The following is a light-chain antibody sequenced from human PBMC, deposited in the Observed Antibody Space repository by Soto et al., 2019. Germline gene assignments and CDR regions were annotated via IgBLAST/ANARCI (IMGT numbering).Light chain of an antibody. J-gene: IGLJ1*01. CDR2: DVS. CDR1: SSDVGGYNY. Sequence: QFALTQPASVSGSPGQSITISCTGTSSDVGGYNYVSWYQQHPGKAPKLMIYDVSNRPSGVSNRFSGSKSGNTASLTISGLQAEDEADYYCSSYTSSSTVYVFGTGTKAPS. CDR3: SSYTSSSTVYV. V-gene: IGLV2-14*01.